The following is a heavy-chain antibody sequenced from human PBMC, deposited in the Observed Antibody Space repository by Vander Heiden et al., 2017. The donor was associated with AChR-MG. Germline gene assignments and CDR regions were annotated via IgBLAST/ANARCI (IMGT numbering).Heavy chain of an antibody. D-gene: IGHD2-2*01. J-gene: IGHJ5*02. V-gene: IGHV1-69*01. Sequence: QVQLVQSGAEVKKPGSSVKVSCKASGGTFSSYAISWVRQAPGQGLEWMGGIIPIFGTANYAQKFQGRVTITADESTSTAYMELSSLRSEDKDVYYCARDHCSSTSCYYSHWFDPWGQGNLVTVSS. CDR1: GGTFSSYA. CDR3: ARDHCSSTSCYYSHWFDP. CDR2: IIPIFGTA.